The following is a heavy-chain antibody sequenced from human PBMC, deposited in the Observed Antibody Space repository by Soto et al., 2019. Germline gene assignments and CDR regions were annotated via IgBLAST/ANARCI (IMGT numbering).Heavy chain of an antibody. Sequence: SETLSLTCTVSGGSISSYYWSWIRQPPGKGLEWIGYIYYSGSTNYNPSLKSRVTISVDTSKNQFSLKLSSVTAADTAVYYCARDLFGSSWDMSWFDPWGQGTLVTVSS. CDR1: GGSISSYY. CDR3: ARDLFGSSWDMSWFDP. CDR2: IYYSGST. D-gene: IGHD6-13*01. V-gene: IGHV4-59*01. J-gene: IGHJ5*02.